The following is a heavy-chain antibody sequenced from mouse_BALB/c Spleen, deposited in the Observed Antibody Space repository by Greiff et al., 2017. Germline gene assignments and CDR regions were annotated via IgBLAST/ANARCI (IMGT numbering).Heavy chain of an antibody. J-gene: IGHJ3*01. CDR1: GFTFSDYY. V-gene: IGHV5-4*02. D-gene: IGHD3-2*01. CDR3: ARADSSGYGAWFAY. CDR2: ISDGGSYT. Sequence: EVKLMESGGGLVKPGGSLKLSCAASGFTFSDYYMYWVRQTPEKRLEWVATISDGGSYTYYPDSVKGRFTISRDNAKNNLYLQMSSLKSEDTAMYYCARADSSGYGAWFAYWGQGTLVTVSA.